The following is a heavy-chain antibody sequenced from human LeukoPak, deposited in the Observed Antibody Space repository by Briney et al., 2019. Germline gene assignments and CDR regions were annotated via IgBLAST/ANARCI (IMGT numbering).Heavy chain of an antibody. Sequence: GGSLRLSCAASGFTFSSYAMSWVRQAPGKGLEWVSSISSSSSYIHYADSVKGRFTISRDNAKNSLYLQMNSLRAEDTAVYYCARSRVVATNFDYWGQGTLVTVSS. D-gene: IGHD5-12*01. J-gene: IGHJ4*02. CDR2: ISSSSSYI. CDR3: ARSRVVATNFDY. V-gene: IGHV3-21*01. CDR1: GFTFSSYA.